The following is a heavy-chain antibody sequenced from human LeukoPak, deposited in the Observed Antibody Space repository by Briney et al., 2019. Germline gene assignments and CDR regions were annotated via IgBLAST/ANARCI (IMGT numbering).Heavy chain of an antibody. CDR2: ISWNSGSI. V-gene: IGHV3-9*01. J-gene: IGHJ4*02. Sequence: GGSLRLSCAASGFTFDDYAMHWVRQAPEKGLEWVSGISWNSGSIGYADSVKGRFTISRDNAKNYLYLQMNSLRAEDTALYYCAKGGRGYYYGSGSQIDYWGQGTLVTVSS. D-gene: IGHD3-10*01. CDR3: AKGGRGYYYGSGSQIDY. CDR1: GFTFDDYA.